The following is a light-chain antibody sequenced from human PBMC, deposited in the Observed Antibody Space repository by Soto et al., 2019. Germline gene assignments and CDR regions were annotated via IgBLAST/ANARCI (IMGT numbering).Light chain of an antibody. CDR1: SSDVGGYDY. CDR3: CSYAGSSRV. Sequence: QSALTQPRSVSGSPGQSVTISCTGTSSDVGGYDYVSWYQQHPDKAPKLMIYDVSTRPSGVPDRFSGSKSGNTASLTISGLQAEDEAEYYCCSYAGSSRVFGTGTKLTVL. J-gene: IGLJ1*01. V-gene: IGLV2-11*01. CDR2: DVS.